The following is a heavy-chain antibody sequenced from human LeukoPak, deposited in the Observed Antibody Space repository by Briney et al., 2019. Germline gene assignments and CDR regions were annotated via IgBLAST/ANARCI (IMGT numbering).Heavy chain of an antibody. CDR3: ARAVHGGFLYYFDY. CDR1: GYTFTSYD. J-gene: IGHJ4*02. V-gene: IGHV1-69*04. CDR2: IIPILGIA. Sequence: SVKVSCKASGYTFTSYDINWVRQAPGQGLEWMGRIIPILGIANYAQKFQGRVTITADKSTSTAYMELSSLRSEDTAVYYCARAVHGGFLYYFDYWGQGTLVTVSS. D-gene: IGHD3-3*01.